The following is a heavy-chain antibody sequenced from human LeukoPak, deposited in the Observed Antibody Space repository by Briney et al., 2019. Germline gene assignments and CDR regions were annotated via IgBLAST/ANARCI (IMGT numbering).Heavy chain of an antibody. CDR1: GDSINSNNYY. CDR3: ARRGDYMDV. Sequence: SETLSLTCTVSGDSINSNNYYWSWIRQPAGKGLEWIGRIYSSGRTNYNPSLKSRVTISLDTSKNQFSLKLSSVTAADTAVYYCARRGDYMDVWGKGTTVTVSS. D-gene: IGHD3-10*01. J-gene: IGHJ6*03. CDR2: IYSSGRT. V-gene: IGHV4-61*02.